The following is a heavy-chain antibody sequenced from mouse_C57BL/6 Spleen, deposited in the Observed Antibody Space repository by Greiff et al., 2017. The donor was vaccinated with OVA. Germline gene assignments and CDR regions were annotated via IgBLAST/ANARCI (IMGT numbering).Heavy chain of an antibody. V-gene: IGHV1-54*01. D-gene: IGHD4-1*01. CDR2: INTGSGGT. J-gene: IGHJ2*01. Sequence: QVQLQQSGAELVRPGTSVKVSCKASGYAFTNYLIEWVKQRPGQGLEWIGVINTGSGGTNYNEKFKGKATLTADQSSSTAYMQLRSLTSEDSAVYFCARRDWDEYYFDSWGHGTTRTVSS. CDR1: GYAFTNYL. CDR3: ARRDWDEYYFDS.